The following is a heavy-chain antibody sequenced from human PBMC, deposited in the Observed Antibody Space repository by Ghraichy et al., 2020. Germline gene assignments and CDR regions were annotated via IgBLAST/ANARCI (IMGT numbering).Heavy chain of an antibody. CDR2: INHSGST. CDR3: ARASITIFGVVIERYFDY. V-gene: IGHV4-34*01. CDR1: GGSFSGYY. Sequence: SETLSLTCAVYGGSFSGYYWSWIRQPPGKGLEWIGEINHSGSTNYNPSLTSRVTISVDTSKNQFSLKLSSVTAADTAVYYCARASITIFGVVIERYFDYWGQGTLVTVSS. D-gene: IGHD3-3*01. J-gene: IGHJ4*02.